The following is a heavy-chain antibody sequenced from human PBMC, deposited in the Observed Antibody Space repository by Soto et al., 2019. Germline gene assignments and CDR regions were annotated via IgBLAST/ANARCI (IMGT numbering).Heavy chain of an antibody. J-gene: IGHJ6*03. V-gene: IGHV2-26*01. Sequence: QVTLKESGPVLVKPTETLTLTCTVSGFSLRNARMGVSWIRQPPGKALEWLAHILSSDEKSYNTSLKGRVTLPKDTSKGQLVLTMTSVAPVDPATYFCARMLGVNTSYYYVAVWAEGTTVT. CDR1: GFSLRNARMG. CDR2: ILSSDEK. CDR3: ARMLGVNTSYYYVAV. D-gene: IGHD3-16*01.